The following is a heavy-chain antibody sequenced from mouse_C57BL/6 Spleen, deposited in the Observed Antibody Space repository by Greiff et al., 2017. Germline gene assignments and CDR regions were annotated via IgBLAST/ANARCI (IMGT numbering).Heavy chain of an antibody. V-gene: IGHV1-26*01. CDR2: INPNNGGT. CDR3: ARGGSSRN. Sequence: EVQLQQSGPELVKPGASVKISCKASGYTFTDYYMNWVKQSHGKSLEWIGDINPNNGGTSYNQKFKGKATLTVDKSSSTAYMELRSLTSEDSAVYYCARGGSSRNWGQGTTLTVSS. CDR1: GYTFTDYY. J-gene: IGHJ2*01. D-gene: IGHD1-1*01.